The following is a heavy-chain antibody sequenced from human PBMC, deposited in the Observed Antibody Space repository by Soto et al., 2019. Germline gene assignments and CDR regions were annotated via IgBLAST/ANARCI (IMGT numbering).Heavy chain of an antibody. CDR1: GGSISSGGYS. V-gene: IGHV4-30-2*01. J-gene: IGHJ4*02. D-gene: IGHD3-10*01. Sequence: QLQLQESGSGLVKPSQTLSLTCAVSGGSISSGGYSWSWIRQPPGKGLEWIGYIYHSGSTYYNPSLKSRVPISVDRSKNQFSLQLSSVTAADTAVYYCARGRNYYGSGSYYKYYFDSWGQGTLVTVSS. CDR2: IYHSGST. CDR3: ARGRNYYGSGSYYKYYFDS.